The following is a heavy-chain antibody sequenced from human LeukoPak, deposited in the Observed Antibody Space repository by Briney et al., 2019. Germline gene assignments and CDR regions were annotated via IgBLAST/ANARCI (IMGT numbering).Heavy chain of an antibody. CDR2: MNPHSGNT. CDR1: GYTFGGHD. CDR3: ATTPENNYDWYYFDY. Sequence: ASVKVSCKASGYTFGGHDINWIRQANGQGLEWMGWMNPHSGNTGYAQSFQGRVTMTRDTSTTTAYMELRGLTSEDTAVYYCATTPENNYDWYYFDYWGQGTMVTVSS. V-gene: IGHV1-8*02. D-gene: IGHD3-22*01. J-gene: IGHJ4*03.